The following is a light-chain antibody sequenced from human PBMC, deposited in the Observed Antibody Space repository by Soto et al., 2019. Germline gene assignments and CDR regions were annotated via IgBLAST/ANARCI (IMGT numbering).Light chain of an antibody. V-gene: IGLV2-14*03. J-gene: IGLJ1*01. Sequence: QSVLTQPASVSGSPGQSITISCTGTSSDIGGYNYISWYQQLPGKVPKLIIYDVSNRPSGVSDRFSGSKSGNAASLTISGLQAEDEADYYCSSYTSTNTLYVFGTGTKLTVL. CDR3: SSYTSTNTLYV. CDR2: DVS. CDR1: SSDIGGYNY.